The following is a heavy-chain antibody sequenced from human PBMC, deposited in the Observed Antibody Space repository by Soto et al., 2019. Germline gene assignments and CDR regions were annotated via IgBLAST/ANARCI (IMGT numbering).Heavy chain of an antibody. J-gene: IGHJ6*02. Sequence: GESLKISCKGSGYSFAGYWITWVRQKPGKGLEWMGRIDPGDSQTHYSPSFRGHVTISVTKSISTAYLQWSSLKASDTAMYYCARTTTPYGMDVWGQGTMVTVSS. CDR3: ARTTTPYGMDV. CDR1: GYSFAGYW. D-gene: IGHD2-15*01. CDR2: IDPGDSQT. V-gene: IGHV5-10-1*01.